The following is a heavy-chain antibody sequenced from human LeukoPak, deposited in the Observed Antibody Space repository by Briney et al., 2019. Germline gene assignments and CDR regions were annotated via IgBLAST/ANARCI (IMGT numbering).Heavy chain of an antibody. J-gene: IGHJ2*01. CDR1: GGSISSSSYY. CDR3: ASLRGYSGYDDGVYRYLDL. D-gene: IGHD5-12*01. V-gene: IGHV4-39*01. CDR2: IYYSGST. Sequence: SETLSLTCTVSGGSISSSSYYWGWIRQPPGTGLEWIGSIYYSGSTYYNPSLKSRVTISVDTSKNQFSLKLSSVTAADTAVYYCASLRGYSGYDDGVYRYLDLWGRGTLVTVSS.